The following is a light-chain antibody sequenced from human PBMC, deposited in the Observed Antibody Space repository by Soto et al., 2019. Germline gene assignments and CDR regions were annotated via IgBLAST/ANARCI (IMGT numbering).Light chain of an antibody. V-gene: IGKV3-20*01. J-gene: IGKJ1*01. CDR1: QSVSSSY. CDR3: EQYGSSPWT. CDR2: GAS. Sequence: EIVLTQSPGTLSLSPGERATLSCRASQSVSSSYLAWYQQKPGQAPRPLIYGASSRAIGIPDRFSGSGSGTDLTLTISSLETEDFAVYYSEQYGSSPWTVGQGTKVEIK.